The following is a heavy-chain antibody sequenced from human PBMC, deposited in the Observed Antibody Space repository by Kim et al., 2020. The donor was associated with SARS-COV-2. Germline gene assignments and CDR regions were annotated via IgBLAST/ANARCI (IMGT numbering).Heavy chain of an antibody. CDR1: GYTFSNYG. D-gene: IGHD2-15*01. Sequence: ASVKVSCKASGYTFSNYGFSWVRQAPGQGLEWMGWISAYNGNTNYAQKLQGRVTMTTDTFTSTAYMELRSLRSDDTAVYYCARFCCGGSCYSHLYYYYGMDVWGQGTTVTVSS. J-gene: IGHJ6*02. V-gene: IGHV1-18*01. CDR3: ARFCCGGSCYSHLYYYYGMDV. CDR2: ISAYNGNT.